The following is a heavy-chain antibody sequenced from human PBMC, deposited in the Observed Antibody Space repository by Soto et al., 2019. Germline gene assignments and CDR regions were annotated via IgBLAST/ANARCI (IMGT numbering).Heavy chain of an antibody. CDR3: ARDRYIAAAGNPTFDP. V-gene: IGHV1-18*01. CDR2: ISAYNGNT. J-gene: IGHJ5*02. D-gene: IGHD6-13*01. CDR1: GYTFTSYG. Sequence: ASVKVSCKASGYTFTSYGISWVRQAPGQGLEWMGWISAYNGNTNYAQKLQGRVTMTTDTSTSTAYMELRSLRSDDTAVYYCARDRYIAAAGNPTFDPWGQGTLVTVSS.